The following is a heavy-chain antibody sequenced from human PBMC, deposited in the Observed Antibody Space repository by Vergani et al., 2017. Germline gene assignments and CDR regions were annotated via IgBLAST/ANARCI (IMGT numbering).Heavy chain of an antibody. Sequence: QVHLVQSVAEVKKPGSSVKVSCRASGDTSSSYAISWVRQAPGQGLEWLGLTVPIFGSATTTQKFQDRVTISAEAATNTAFLEVTNLRSDDTAVYYCAKDLRPGYCSSTSCYNPDGWFDPWGQGTLVTVSS. V-gene: IGHV1-69*12. J-gene: IGHJ5*02. CDR1: GDTSSSYA. CDR2: TVPIFGSA. D-gene: IGHD2-2*02. CDR3: AKDLRPGYCSSTSCYNPDGWFDP.